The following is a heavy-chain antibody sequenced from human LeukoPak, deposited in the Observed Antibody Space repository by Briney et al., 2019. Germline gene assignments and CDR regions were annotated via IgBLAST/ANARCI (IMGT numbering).Heavy chain of an antibody. V-gene: IGHV5-51*01. CDR1: GFSFANYW. CDR3: ARRIAATGREFDY. J-gene: IGHJ4*02. Sequence: GESLKISCKGSGFSFANYWIAWVRQMPGEGLEWMGIMYPANSDSRYSPSFQGQVTFSADKSISTAYLQWSSLKASDSAMYYRARRIAATGREFDYWGQGTLVTVSS. CDR2: MYPANSDS. D-gene: IGHD6-13*01.